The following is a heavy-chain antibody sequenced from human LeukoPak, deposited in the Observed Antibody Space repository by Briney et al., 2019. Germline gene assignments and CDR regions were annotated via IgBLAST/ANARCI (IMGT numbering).Heavy chain of an antibody. CDR2: INHSGST. Sequence: SETLSLTCAVSGYSISSGYYWGWIRQPPGKGLEGIGEINHSGSTNYNPSLKSRVTISVDTSKNQFSLKLSSVTAADTAVYYCARGDSSGYYYSWFDPWGQGTLVTVSS. J-gene: IGHJ5*02. V-gene: IGHV4-38-2*01. CDR3: ARGDSSGYYYSWFDP. D-gene: IGHD3-22*01. CDR1: GYSISSGYY.